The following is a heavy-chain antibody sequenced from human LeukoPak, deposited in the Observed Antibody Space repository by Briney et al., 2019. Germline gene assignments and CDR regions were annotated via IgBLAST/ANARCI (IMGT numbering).Heavy chain of an antibody. CDR1: GFTFSSYG. Sequence: GGSLRLSCAASGFTFSSYGMHWVRQAPGKGLEWVAVISYDGSNKYYADSVKGRFTISRDNSKNSLYLQMNSLRAEDTAVYYCAKDSVPGVYGSGSIYYFDYWGQGTLVTVSS. CDR3: AKDSVPGVYGSGSIYYFDY. D-gene: IGHD3-10*01. V-gene: IGHV3-30*18. J-gene: IGHJ4*02. CDR2: ISYDGSNK.